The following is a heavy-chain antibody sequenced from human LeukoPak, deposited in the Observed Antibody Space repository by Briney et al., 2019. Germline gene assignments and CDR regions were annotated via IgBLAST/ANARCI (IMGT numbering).Heavy chain of an antibody. D-gene: IGHD2-8*01. CDR1: GYTFTSYD. J-gene: IGHJ3*02. CDR3: ARGAYAGSSRFFDI. Sequence: GASVKVSCKASGYTFTSYDINWVRRATGQGLEWMGWMNPNSGNTGYAQKFQGRVTMTRNTSISTAYMELSSLRSEDTAVYYCARGAYAGSSRFFDIWGQGTMVTVSS. V-gene: IGHV1-8*01. CDR2: MNPNSGNT.